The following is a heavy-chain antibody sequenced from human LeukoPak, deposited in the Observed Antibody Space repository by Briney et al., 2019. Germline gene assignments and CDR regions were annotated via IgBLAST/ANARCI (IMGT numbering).Heavy chain of an antibody. CDR3: ARNRWLELKLHDAFDI. J-gene: IGHJ3*02. V-gene: IGHV1-46*01. Sequence: GASAKVSCKASGYTCTSYYMHWGRQPPGQGLELMGIINPSGGSTSYAQKFQGRVTMTRDMSTRTVYMELSSLRSEDAAVYYCARNRWLELKLHDAFDIWGQGTMVTVSS. CDR1: GYTCTSYY. D-gene: IGHD6-19*01. CDR2: INPSGGST.